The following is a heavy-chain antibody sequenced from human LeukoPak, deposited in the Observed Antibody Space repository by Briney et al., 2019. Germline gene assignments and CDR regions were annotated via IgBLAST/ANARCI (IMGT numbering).Heavy chain of an antibody. CDR3: ARDQPEDTSGYQFDP. Sequence: GASVKVSCKASGYTFTSYYMHWVRQAPGQGLEWMGIINPSGGSTSYAQKFQGRVTMTRDMSTSTVYMELSSLRAEDTAVYYCARDQPEDTSGYQFDPWGQGTLVTVSS. D-gene: IGHD3-22*01. V-gene: IGHV1-46*01. CDR1: GYTFTSYY. J-gene: IGHJ5*02. CDR2: INPSGGST.